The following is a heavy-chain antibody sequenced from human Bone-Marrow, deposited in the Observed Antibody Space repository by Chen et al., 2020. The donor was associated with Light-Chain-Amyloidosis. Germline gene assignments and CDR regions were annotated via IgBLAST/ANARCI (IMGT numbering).Heavy chain of an antibody. CDR2: ISRSSSHI. CDR3: ARGGSYYYFDY. J-gene: IGHJ4*02. D-gene: IGHD1-26*01. V-gene: IGHV3-21*01. CDR1: GFTFSSYT. Sequence: EVQLAESGGGLVKPGGCLRLSCVASGFTFSSYTMNWVRQTPGRGLEWVSSISRSSSHIYYADSMRGRFTISRDNAKNSLYLQMNNLRAEDTAVYYCARGGSYYYFDYWGQGILVTVSS.